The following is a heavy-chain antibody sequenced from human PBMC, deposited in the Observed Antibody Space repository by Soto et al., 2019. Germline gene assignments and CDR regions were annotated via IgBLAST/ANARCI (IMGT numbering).Heavy chain of an antibody. D-gene: IGHD6-13*01. J-gene: IGHJ6*03. CDR2: ISGSGGST. CDR3: AKEASSSWDPYYYYYYMDV. CDR1: GFTFSSYA. V-gene: IGHV3-23*01. Sequence: PGGSLRLSCAASGFTFSSYAMSWVRQAPGKGLEWVSAISGSGGSTYYADSVKGRFTISRDNSKNPLYLQLNSLRPKDTAVYYCAKEASSSWDPYYYYYYMDVWCKGTTVTVSS.